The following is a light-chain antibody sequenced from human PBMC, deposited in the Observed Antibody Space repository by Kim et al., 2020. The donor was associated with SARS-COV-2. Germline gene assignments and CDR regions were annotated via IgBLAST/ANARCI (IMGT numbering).Light chain of an antibody. CDR3: HSRDNSANHLVV. J-gene: IGLJ2*01. CDR1: SLRTYY. Sequence: SSELTQDPAVSVALGQTVRITCQGDSLRTYYATWYQQRPGQAPVLVIFGKNNRPSGIPDRFSGSSSGNTASLTITGARAEDEADYYCHSRDNSANHLVVFGGGTKLTVL. V-gene: IGLV3-19*01. CDR2: GKN.